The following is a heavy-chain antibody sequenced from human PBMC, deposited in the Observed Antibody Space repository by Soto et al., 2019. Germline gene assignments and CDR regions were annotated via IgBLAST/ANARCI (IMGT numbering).Heavy chain of an antibody. CDR2: IWYDGSNK. Sequence: QVQLVESGGGVVQPGRSLRLSCASSGFTFSNYGMQWVRQAPGKGLEWVAIIWYDGSNKYYADSVKGRFTISRDNSKNTLYLQMNSMRAEDTAVYYCARDLYISTNCTRPVCYYYYGMDVWGQGTTVTVSS. J-gene: IGHJ6*02. CDR3: ARDLYISTNCTRPVCYYYYGMDV. D-gene: IGHD2-2*01. V-gene: IGHV3-33*01. CDR1: GFTFSNYG.